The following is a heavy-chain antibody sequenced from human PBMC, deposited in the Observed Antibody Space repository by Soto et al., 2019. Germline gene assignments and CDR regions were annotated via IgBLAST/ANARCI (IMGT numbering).Heavy chain of an antibody. V-gene: IGHV3-21*01. CDR2: ISSSSSYI. Sequence: GGSLRLSCAASGFTFSSYSMNWVRQAPGKGLEWVSSISSSSSYIYYADSVKGRFTISRDNAKNSLYLQMNSLRAEDTAVYYCARVRRYYDSSITGNDAFDIWGQGTMVTVSS. CDR3: ARVRRYYDSSITGNDAFDI. D-gene: IGHD3-22*01. CDR1: GFTFSSYS. J-gene: IGHJ3*02.